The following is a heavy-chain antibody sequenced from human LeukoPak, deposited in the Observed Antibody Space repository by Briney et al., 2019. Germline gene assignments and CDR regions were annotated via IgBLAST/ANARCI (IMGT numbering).Heavy chain of an antibody. CDR1: GGSISSYY. D-gene: IGHD2-15*01. Sequence: PSETLSLTCTVSGGSISSYYWSWIRQPPGKGLEWIGYIYYSGSTNYNPSLKSRVTISVDTSKNQFSLKLSSVTAADTAVYYCASLAGYCSGGSCYNWFDPRGQGTLVTVSS. V-gene: IGHV4-59*08. J-gene: IGHJ5*02. CDR2: IYYSGST. CDR3: ASLAGYCSGGSCYNWFDP.